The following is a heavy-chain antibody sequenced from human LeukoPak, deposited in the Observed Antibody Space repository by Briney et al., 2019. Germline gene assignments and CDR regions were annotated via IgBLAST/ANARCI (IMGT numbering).Heavy chain of an antibody. J-gene: IGHJ4*02. CDR1: GGSTSSSNYY. CDR2: IHYSGNA. Sequence: SETLSLTCTVSGGSTSSSNYYWGWIRQPPGKGLEWIGGIHYSGNAYYNPSLKSRVTISVDTSKNQFSLKLSSVTAADTAVYYCARLGAGPTYYDFWSGYSSFYFDYWGQGTLVTVSS. V-gene: IGHV4-39*01. CDR3: ARLGAGPTYYDFWSGYSSFYFDY. D-gene: IGHD3-3*01.